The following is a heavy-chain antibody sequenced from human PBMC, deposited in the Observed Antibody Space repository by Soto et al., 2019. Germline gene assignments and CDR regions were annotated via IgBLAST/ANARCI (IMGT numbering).Heavy chain of an antibody. CDR2: IYYSGST. Sequence: SETLSLTCTVSCGSISSGDYYWSWIREPPGKGLEWIGYIYYSGSTYYNPSLKSRVTISVDTSKNQFSLKLSSVTAADTAVYYCARVRIQLWPWGMDVWGQGTTVTVSS. CDR3: ARVRIQLWPWGMDV. CDR1: CGSISSGDYY. D-gene: IGHD5-18*01. J-gene: IGHJ6*02. V-gene: IGHV4-30-4*01.